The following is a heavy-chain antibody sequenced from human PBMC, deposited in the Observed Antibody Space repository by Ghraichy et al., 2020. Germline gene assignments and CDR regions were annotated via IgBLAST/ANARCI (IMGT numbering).Heavy chain of an antibody. CDR1: EFTFSRYA. V-gene: IGHV3-23*01. Sequence: LTCVDSEFTFSRYAMSWVRQAPGKGLEWVSAISGVDANRYYADSVKGWFTISRDDSKNTLYLEMNSLRAEDTAVYYCARPASPSGSYYSLFGGLLNWGQGTLVTVSS. J-gene: IGHJ4*02. CDR3: ARPASPSGSYYSLFGGLLN. CDR2: ISGVDANR. D-gene: IGHD1-26*01.